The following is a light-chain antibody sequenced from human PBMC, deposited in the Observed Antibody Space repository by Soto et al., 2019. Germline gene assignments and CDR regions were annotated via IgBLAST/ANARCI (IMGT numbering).Light chain of an antibody. CDR2: DVS. Sequence: QSVLTQPASVSGSPGQSITISCTGTSNDVGGYNYVSWYQQHPGKAPKLMIYDVSNRPSGVSNRFSGSKSDNTASLTISGLQAEDEADYYCSSYTSSSILFGTGTKATVL. V-gene: IGLV2-14*01. CDR1: SNDVGGYNY. J-gene: IGLJ1*01. CDR3: SSYTSSSIL.